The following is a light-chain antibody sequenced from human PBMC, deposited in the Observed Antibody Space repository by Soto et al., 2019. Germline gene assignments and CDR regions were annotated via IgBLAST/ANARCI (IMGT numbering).Light chain of an antibody. J-gene: IGLJ1*01. CDR1: SSEVGGYNY. CDR3: GSYTTSSTLYV. Sequence: QSALTQPASVSGSPGQPITISCTGTSSEVGGYNYVSWYQQHPGKAPKVMIYDVSNRPSGVSNRFSGSKSGNTASLTISGLQAEDEADYYCGSYTTSSTLYVFGTGTKLTVL. V-gene: IGLV2-14*01. CDR2: DVS.